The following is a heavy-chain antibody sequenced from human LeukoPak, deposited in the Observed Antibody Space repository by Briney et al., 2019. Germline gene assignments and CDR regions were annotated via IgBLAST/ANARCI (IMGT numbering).Heavy chain of an antibody. D-gene: IGHD3-22*01. CDR1: GGSFSGYY. CDR2: INHSGST. J-gene: IGHJ4*02. Sequence: SETLSLTCAVYGGSFSGYYWSWIRQPPGKGLEWIGEINHSGSTNYNPSLKSRVTISVDTSKNQFSLKLSSVTAADTAVYYCARKEYYYDSSGYSAAGVFDYWGQGTLVTVSS. CDR3: ARKEYYYDSSGYSAAGVFDY. V-gene: IGHV4-34*01.